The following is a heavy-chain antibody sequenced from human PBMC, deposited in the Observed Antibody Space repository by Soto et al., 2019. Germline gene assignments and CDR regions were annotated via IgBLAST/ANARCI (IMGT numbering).Heavy chain of an antibody. CDR1: GGTFSSDT. D-gene: IGHD6-19*01. J-gene: IGHJ4*02. V-gene: IGHV1-69*04. CDR2: ISPILGIA. Sequence: SVKVSCKASGGTFSSDTISCVRQAPGQGLEWMGRISPILGIANYAQKFQGRVTITADTSTSTAYMELSRLRSDDTAVYYCAREYSGGWSDYWGQGTLVTVSS. CDR3: AREYSGGWSDY.